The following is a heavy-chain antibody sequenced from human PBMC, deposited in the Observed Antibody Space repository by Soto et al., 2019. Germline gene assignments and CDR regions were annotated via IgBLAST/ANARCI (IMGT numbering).Heavy chain of an antibody. CDR2: SYSGGST. CDR1: GFTVSSNY. Sequence: PGGSLRLSCAASGFTVSSNYMSWVRQAPGKGLEWVSVSYSGGSTYYADSVKGRFTISRDNSKNTLYLQMNSLRAEDTAVYYCARDRVESGYPEYFQHWGQGTLVTVS. CDR3: ARDRVESGYPEYFQH. J-gene: IGHJ1*01. V-gene: IGHV3-53*01. D-gene: IGHD3-22*01.